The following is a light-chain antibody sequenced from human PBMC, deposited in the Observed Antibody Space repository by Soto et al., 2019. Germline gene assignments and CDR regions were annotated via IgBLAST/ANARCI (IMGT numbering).Light chain of an antibody. J-gene: IGKJ1*01. CDR3: QQYSSHPT. V-gene: IGKV1-5*01. CDR2: HAS. Sequence: DIQMTQSPSTLSASIGDTVTVACRASQGISNWLAWYQQKPGEAPKLLIFHASSLESGVPSRFSGSGSGTEFTLTISSLQSDDFATYYCQQYSSHPTFGQGTKVDIK. CDR1: QGISNW.